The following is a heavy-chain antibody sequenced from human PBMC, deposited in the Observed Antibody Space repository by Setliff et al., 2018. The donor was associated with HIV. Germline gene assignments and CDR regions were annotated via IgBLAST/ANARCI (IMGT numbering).Heavy chain of an antibody. J-gene: IGHJ4*01. CDR2: IRSKAYAGTT. D-gene: IGHD6-13*01. Sequence: HPGGSLRLSCAASGFTFSDHCMDWVRQAPGKGLEWVGFIRSKAYAGTTEYAASVKGRFTISRDDSKSIAYLQMNSLKTEDTAVYYCTRDSAAGSFDCWGHGMLVTVLL. CDR3: TRDSAAGSFDC. CDR1: GFTFSDHC. V-gene: IGHV3-49*04.